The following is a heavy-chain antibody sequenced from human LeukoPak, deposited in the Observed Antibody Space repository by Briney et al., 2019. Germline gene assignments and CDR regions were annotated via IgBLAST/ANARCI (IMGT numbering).Heavy chain of an antibody. D-gene: IGHD3-10*01. V-gene: IGHV4-30-2*01. J-gene: IGHJ4*02. CDR1: GGSISSGDFP. CDR2: IFHTGHT. Sequence: SQSLSLTCAVSGGSISSGDFPWSWIRQPPGKALEWIGYIFHTGHTSYNPSLKSRVTISVDMSKNQLSLRLTSVTAADTAVYYCARGFYGAGSHFDYWGQGTLVTVSS. CDR3: ARGFYGAGSHFDY.